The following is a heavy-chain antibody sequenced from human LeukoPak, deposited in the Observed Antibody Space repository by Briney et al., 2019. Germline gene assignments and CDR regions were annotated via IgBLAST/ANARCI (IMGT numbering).Heavy chain of an antibody. CDR2: ISAYNGNT. J-gene: IGHJ4*02. CDR3: ARFLDYYGSGSYSY. V-gene: IGHV1-18*01. Sequence: ASVKVSCKASGGTFSSYAISWVRQAPGQGLEWMGWISAYNGNTNYAQKLQGRVTMTTDTSTSTAYMELRSLRSDDTAVYYCARFLDYYGSGSYSYWGQGTLVTVSS. CDR1: GGTFSSYA. D-gene: IGHD3-10*01.